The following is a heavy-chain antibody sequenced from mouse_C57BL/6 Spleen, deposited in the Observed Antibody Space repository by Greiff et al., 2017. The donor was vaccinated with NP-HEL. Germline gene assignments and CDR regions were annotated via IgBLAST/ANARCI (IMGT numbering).Heavy chain of an antibody. CDR1: GYTFTSYW. D-gene: IGHD2-1*01. V-gene: IGHV1-64*01. CDR3: ARKSLLWGYFDY. CDR2: IHPNSGST. J-gene: IGHJ2*01. Sequence: VQLQQPGAELVKPGASVKLSCKASGYTFTSYWMHWVKQRPGQGLEWIGMIHPNSGSTNYNEKFKSKATLTVDKSSSTAYMQLSSLTSEDSAVYYYARKSLLWGYFDYWGQGTTLTVSS.